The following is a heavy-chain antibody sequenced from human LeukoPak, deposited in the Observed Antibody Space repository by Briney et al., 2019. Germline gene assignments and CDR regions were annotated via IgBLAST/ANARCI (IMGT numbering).Heavy chain of an antibody. CDR3: ARRGSDDILTGYYPYYFDY. D-gene: IGHD3-9*01. CDR2: IYPGDSGT. V-gene: IGHV5-51*01. Sequence: GESLKISCKGSGYSFTSYWIGWVRQMPGKGLEWMGIIYPGDSGTRYSPSFQGQVTISADKSISTAYLQWSSLKASDTAMYYCARRGSDDILTGYYPYYFDYWGQGTLVTVSS. CDR1: GYSFTSYW. J-gene: IGHJ4*02.